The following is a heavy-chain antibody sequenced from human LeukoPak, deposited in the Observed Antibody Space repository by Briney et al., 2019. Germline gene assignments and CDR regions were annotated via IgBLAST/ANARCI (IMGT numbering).Heavy chain of an antibody. Sequence: GVSLTLSCAASGFTFSGSAMHWVRQASGKGLECVGRIRSKANSYATAYAASVKGRFTISRDDSKNTAYLQMNSLKTEDTAVYYCTRHYDILAGYYGGAFDSWGQGTMVTVSS. J-gene: IGHJ3*02. CDR2: IRSKANSYAT. CDR3: TRHYDILAGYYGGAFDS. D-gene: IGHD3-9*01. V-gene: IGHV3-73*01. CDR1: GFTFSGSA.